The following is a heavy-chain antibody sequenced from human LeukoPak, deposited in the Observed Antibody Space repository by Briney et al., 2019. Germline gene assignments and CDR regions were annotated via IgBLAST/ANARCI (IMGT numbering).Heavy chain of an antibody. CDR1: GYTFTSYY. J-gene: IGHJ3*02. Sequence: ALVKVSCKASGYTFTSYYMHWVRQAPGQGLEWMGIINPSGGSTSYAQKFQGRVTMTRDTSTSTVYMELSSLRSEDTAVYYCARVDRILVVVAAFDIWGQGTMVTVSS. CDR3: ARVDRILVVVAAFDI. CDR2: INPSGGST. D-gene: IGHD2-15*01. V-gene: IGHV1-46*01.